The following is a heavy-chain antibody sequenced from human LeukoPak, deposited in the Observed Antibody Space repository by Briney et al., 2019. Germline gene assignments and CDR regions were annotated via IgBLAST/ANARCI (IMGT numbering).Heavy chain of an antibody. CDR2: IWYDGSIK. CDR3: AREGITGTLGAFDI. Sequence: GRSLRLSCAASGFTLSSYGMHRVRKAPGKGLEWVAVIWYDGSIKYFAESVKGRFTSSRDNSSNTLYLQMNSLRAEDTAVYYCAREGITGTLGAFDIWGQGTMVTVSS. CDR1: GFTLSSYG. V-gene: IGHV3-33*01. D-gene: IGHD1-20*01. J-gene: IGHJ3*02.